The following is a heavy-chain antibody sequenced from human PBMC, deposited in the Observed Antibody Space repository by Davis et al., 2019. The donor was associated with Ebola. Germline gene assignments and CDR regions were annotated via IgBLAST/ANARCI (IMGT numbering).Heavy chain of an antibody. Sequence: GESLKISCAASGFTFTTWSMNWVRQAPGKGLEWVAVISYDGNEKYHADTVKGRFTISRDNSKDTLYLQMNSLGAEDTAVYYCARVFMLMRGTPENQFDPWGQGTLVTVSS. CDR3: ARVFMLMRGTPENQFDP. D-gene: IGHD3-10*02. CDR2: ISYDGNEK. J-gene: IGHJ5*02. CDR1: GFTFTTWS. V-gene: IGHV3-30*03.